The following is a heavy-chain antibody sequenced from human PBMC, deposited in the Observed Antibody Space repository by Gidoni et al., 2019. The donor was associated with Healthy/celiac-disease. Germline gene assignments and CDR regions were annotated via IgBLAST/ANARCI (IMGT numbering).Heavy chain of an antibody. CDR3: ARSPSGWYLDY. CDR2: IYPGDSDT. J-gene: IGHJ4*02. D-gene: IGHD6-19*01. Sequence: SVTRYWIGWLRQMPGKGLEWMGIIYPGDSDTRYSPSFQGQVTISADKSISTAYLQWSSLKASDTAMYYCARSPSGWYLDYWGQGTLVTVSS. CDR1: SVTRYW. V-gene: IGHV5-51*01.